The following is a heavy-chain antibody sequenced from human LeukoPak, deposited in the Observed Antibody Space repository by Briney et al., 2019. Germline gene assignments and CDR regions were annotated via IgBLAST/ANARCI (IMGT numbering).Heavy chain of an antibody. CDR1: GGSISSYY. CDR2: IYTSGRT. J-gene: IGHJ4*02. D-gene: IGHD3-10*01. V-gene: IGHV4-59*01. Sequence: SETLSLTCTVSGGSISSYYWSWIRQPPGKGLEWIGYIYTSGRTNYNPSLKSRVTISVDTSKNQFSLKLGSVTAADTAVYYCARVGFGELYSPFDYWGQGTLVTVSS. CDR3: ARVGFGELYSPFDY.